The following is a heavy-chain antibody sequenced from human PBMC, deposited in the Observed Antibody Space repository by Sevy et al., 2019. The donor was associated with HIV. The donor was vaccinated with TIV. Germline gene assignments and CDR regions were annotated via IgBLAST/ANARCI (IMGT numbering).Heavy chain of an antibody. V-gene: IGHV3-49*04. D-gene: IGHD6-13*01. CDR3: TRWKAAQSIFDY. Sequence: GGSRRLSCTASGFTFGDYCMSWVRQAPGKGREWVAFLNSDVYGWTVDHAASVRGRFVISTDDSKTIAYLQMNDLKTADKGVYYCTRWKAAQSIFDYWGQGALVTVSS. CDR1: GFTFGDYC. J-gene: IGHJ4*02. CDR2: LNSDVYGWTV.